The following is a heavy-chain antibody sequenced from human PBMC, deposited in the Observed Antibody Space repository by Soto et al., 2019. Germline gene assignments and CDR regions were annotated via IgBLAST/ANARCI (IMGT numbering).Heavy chain of an antibody. CDR2: IYYSGST. CDR3: ARHTDGHSSILNGMDV. Sequence: PSETLSLTXTVSGGSISSSSYYWGWIRQPPGKGLEWIGSIYYSGSTYYNPSLKSRVTISVDTSKNQFSLKLSSVTAADTAVYYRARHTDGHSSILNGMDVWGQGTTVTVSS. V-gene: IGHV4-39*01. CDR1: GGSISSSSYY. J-gene: IGHJ6*02. D-gene: IGHD6-13*01.